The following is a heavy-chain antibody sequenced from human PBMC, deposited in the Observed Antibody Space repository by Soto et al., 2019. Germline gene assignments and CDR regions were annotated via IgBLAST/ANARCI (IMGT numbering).Heavy chain of an antibody. CDR2: IKQDGSEK. J-gene: IGHJ6*02. V-gene: IGHV3-7*05. D-gene: IGHD2-21*02. Sequence: GGSLRLSCAASGFTFSSYWMSWVRQAPGKGLEWVANIKQDGSEKYYVDSVKGRFTISRDNAKNSLYLQMNSLRAEDTAVYYCARYLVTYYYYYGMDVWGQGTTVSVSS. CDR1: GFTFSSYW. CDR3: ARYLVTYYYYYGMDV.